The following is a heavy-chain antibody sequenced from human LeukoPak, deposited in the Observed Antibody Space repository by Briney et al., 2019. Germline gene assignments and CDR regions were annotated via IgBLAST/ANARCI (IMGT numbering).Heavy chain of an antibody. CDR1: GGTFSSYA. V-gene: IGHV1-69*05. J-gene: IGHJ4*02. CDR2: IIPIFGTA. Sequence: SVKVSCKASGGTFSSYAISWVRQAPGQGLEWMGRIIPIFGTANYAQKFQGRVTITTDESTSTAYMELSSLRSEDTAVYYCARGVYYYYSSGYSYYFDYWGQGTLVTVSS. CDR3: ARGVYYYYSSGYSYYFDY. D-gene: IGHD3-22*01.